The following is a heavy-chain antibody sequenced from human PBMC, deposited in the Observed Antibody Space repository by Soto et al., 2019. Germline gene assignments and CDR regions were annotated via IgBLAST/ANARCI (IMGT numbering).Heavy chain of an antibody. J-gene: IGHJ4*02. CDR3: ARGRFGRELERRDFDY. V-gene: IGHV4-34*01. D-gene: IGHD1-1*01. CDR2: INHSGST. CDR1: GGSFSGYY. Sequence: SETLSLTCAVYGGSFSGYYWSWIRQPPGKGLEWIGEINHSGSTNYNPSLKSRVTISVDTSKNQFSLKLSSVTAADTAVYYCARGRFGRELERRDFDYWGQGTLVTVSS.